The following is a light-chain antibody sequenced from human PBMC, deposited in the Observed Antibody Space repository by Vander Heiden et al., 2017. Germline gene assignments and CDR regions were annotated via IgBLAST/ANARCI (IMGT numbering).Light chain of an antibody. Sequence: EIVLTQSPGILSLSPGERATLSCRARQSVSSSYLAWYQQKPGQAPRLLIYGASSRATGIPASFSGSGSGTDFTLTISRLEPEDFAVYYCQQDGSSPWTFGQGTKVEIK. V-gene: IGKV3-20*01. CDR3: QQDGSSPWT. CDR1: QSVSSSY. J-gene: IGKJ1*01. CDR2: GAS.